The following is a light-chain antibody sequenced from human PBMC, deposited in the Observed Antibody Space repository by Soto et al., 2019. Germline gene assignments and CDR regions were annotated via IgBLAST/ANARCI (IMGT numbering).Light chain of an antibody. Sequence: EIVLTQSPGTLSSSPGERATLSCRASQSVSSSYLAWYQQKPGQAPRLLIYGASSRATGIPDRFSGSGSGTDFTLTISRLEPEDFAVYYCQQYGSPLFTFGPGTKVDIK. CDR1: QSVSSSY. CDR3: QQYGSPLFT. J-gene: IGKJ3*01. CDR2: GAS. V-gene: IGKV3-20*01.